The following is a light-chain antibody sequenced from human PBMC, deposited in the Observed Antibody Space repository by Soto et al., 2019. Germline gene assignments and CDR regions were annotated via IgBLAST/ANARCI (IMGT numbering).Light chain of an antibody. CDR1: QGIRID. CDR2: DAS. J-gene: IGKJ1*01. V-gene: IGKV1-17*01. CDR3: LQHYSYPWT. Sequence: DIQMTQSPSSLSASVGDRVTITCRASQGIRIDLGWYQQKPGKAPKRLIYDASNLQSGVPSRFSGSGSGTEFTLKISSLQPEDFETYSCLQHYSYPWTFGQGTKVDIK.